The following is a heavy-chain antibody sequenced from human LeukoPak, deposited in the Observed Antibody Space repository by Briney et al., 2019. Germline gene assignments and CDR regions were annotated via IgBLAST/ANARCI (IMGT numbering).Heavy chain of an antibody. CDR3: ARGKYYDFWSGDSYFDY. V-gene: IGHV1-46*01. CDR1: GYTFTNYY. Sequence: ASVNVSCKASGYTFTNYYMHWVRQAPGQGLEWMGIINPSDGSTTSAQKFQGRVTLTRDTSTSTVYMELSSLRSEDTAVYYCARGKYYDFWSGDSYFDYWGQGTLVTVSS. J-gene: IGHJ4*02. CDR2: INPSDGST. D-gene: IGHD3-3*01.